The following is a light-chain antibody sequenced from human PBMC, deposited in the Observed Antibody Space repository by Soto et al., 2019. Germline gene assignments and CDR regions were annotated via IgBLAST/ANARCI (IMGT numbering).Light chain of an antibody. CDR3: AAWDDSLGVGM. CDR2: RND. V-gene: IGLV1-47*01. J-gene: IGLJ3*02. CDR1: DSNLGSNY. Sequence: QSVLTQPPSASGTPGQSVSISCSGSDSNLGSNYVYWYQQLPGTAPKLLIYRNDERPSGVPDRFSGSKSGTSAFLAISGLRPEDEADYYCAAWDDSLGVGMFGGGTQLTVL.